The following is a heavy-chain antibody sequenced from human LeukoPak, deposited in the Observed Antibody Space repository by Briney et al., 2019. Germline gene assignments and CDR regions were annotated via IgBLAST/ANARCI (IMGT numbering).Heavy chain of an antibody. CDR2: IRSKANSYAT. Sequence: GGSLRLSCAASGFTFSGSAMHWVRQASGKGLEWVGRIRSKANSYATAYAASVKGRFTISRDDSKNTAYLQMNSLKTEDTAVYYCARSSYSSSWYTQSFLSDYYMDVWGKGTTVTVSS. CDR1: GFTFSGSA. V-gene: IGHV3-73*01. D-gene: IGHD6-13*01. CDR3: ARSSYSSSWYTQSFLSDYYMDV. J-gene: IGHJ6*03.